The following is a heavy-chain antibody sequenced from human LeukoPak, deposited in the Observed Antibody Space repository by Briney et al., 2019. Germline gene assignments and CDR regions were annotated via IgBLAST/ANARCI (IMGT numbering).Heavy chain of an antibody. CDR3: ARISGTLCFDL. J-gene: IGHJ4*02. D-gene: IGHD1-7*01. CDR1: GFSVSYNY. Sequence: GGSLRLSCAASGFSVSYNYMSWVRQAPARGLEWVSVIYAGGDTYYADSVKGRFTISRDNSKNTVYLQMHSLRADDTAVYYCARISGTLCFDLWGLGTLVTVSS. CDR2: IYAGGDT. V-gene: IGHV3-66*01.